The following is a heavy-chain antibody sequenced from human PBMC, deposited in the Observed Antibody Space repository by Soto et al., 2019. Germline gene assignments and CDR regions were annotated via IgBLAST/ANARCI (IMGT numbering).Heavy chain of an antibody. CDR3: AGDHRSYCSGGSCYVSRGTKAPDDAFDI. V-gene: IGHV1-69*13. CDR2: IIPIFGTA. J-gene: IGHJ3*02. D-gene: IGHD2-15*01. CDR1: GGTFSSYA. Sequence: SVKVSCKASGGTFSSYAISWVRQAPGQGLEWMGGIIPIFGTANYAQKFQGRVTITADESTSTAYMELSSLRSEDTAVYYCAGDHRSYCSGGSCYVSRGTKAPDDAFDIWGQGTMVTVSS.